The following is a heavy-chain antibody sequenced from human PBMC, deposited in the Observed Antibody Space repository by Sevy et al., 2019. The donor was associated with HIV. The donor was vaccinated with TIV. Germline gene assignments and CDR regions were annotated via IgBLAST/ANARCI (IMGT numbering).Heavy chain of an antibody. V-gene: IGHV6-1*01. CDR1: GDSVSTNTAA. J-gene: IGHJ4*02. CDR3: ARERERGYNYDPFDY. CDR2: TYYRSKWYY. D-gene: IGHD5-12*01. Sequence: KQSQTLSLTCAISGDSVSTNTAAWNWIRQSPSRGLEWLGSTYYRSKWYYDYALSVKSRMTINADTSKNQFSLQLNSVTPEDTAVYYCARERERGYNYDPFDYWGQGTLVTVSS.